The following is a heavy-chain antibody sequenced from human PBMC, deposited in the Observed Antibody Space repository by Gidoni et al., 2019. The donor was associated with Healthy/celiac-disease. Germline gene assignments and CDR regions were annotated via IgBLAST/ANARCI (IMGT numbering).Heavy chain of an antibody. CDR3: ARDRAVHYYDSSGYSVRGYFDL. CDR1: GFTVSSHY. V-gene: IGHV3-66*01. CDR2: IYSGGST. D-gene: IGHD3-22*01. Sequence: EVQLVESGGCLVQPGGSLSLPCAASGFTVSSHYLAWVRQAPGKGLEWVSVIYSGGSTYYADSVKGRFTISRDNSKNTLYLQMNSLRAEDTAVYYCARDRAVHYYDSSGYSVRGYFDLWGRGTLVTVSS. J-gene: IGHJ2*01.